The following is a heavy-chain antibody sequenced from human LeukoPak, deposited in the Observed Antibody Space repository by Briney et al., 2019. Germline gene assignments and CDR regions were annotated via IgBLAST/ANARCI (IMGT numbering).Heavy chain of an antibody. V-gene: IGHV4-38-2*01. J-gene: IGHJ4*02. D-gene: IGHD1-26*01. CDR2: VYHSGST. CDR3: ARLSGAPVRHPIYHFDY. CDR1: GYSISSDY. Sequence: SETLSLTCAVSGYSISSDYWGWIRQPPGKGLEWIGNVYHSGSTYKNPSLKSRVSISLDASNNQFSLKLTSVTAADTAIYYCARLSGAPVRHPIYHFDYWGQGTLVTVSS.